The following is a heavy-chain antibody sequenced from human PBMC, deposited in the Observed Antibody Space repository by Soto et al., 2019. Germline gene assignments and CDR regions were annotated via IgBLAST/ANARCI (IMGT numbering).Heavy chain of an antibody. D-gene: IGHD2-21*02. Sequence: QGLEWMGWISGYNGKTNYAQKVQDRVTVTTDTSTSTVYMELGSLRSDDTAVYYCARESDVPDYYSGMDVWGEGTTVTVSS. CDR3: ARESDVPDYYSGMDV. CDR2: ISGYNGKT. J-gene: IGHJ6*04. V-gene: IGHV1-18*01.